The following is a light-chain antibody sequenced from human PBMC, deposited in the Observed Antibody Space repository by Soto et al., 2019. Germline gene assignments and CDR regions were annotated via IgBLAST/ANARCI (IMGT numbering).Light chain of an antibody. CDR1: QCISSW. CDR3: QQRYSMPNT. CDR2: DAS. V-gene: IGKV1-5*01. Sequence: DIQMTKSPSTLSVTIEDRVTITCRDSQCISSWLAWYQEKPGKAHKLLIYDASSLESGVPSRLSGSGSGTDFTLTISSLQPEDFASYCCQQRYSMPNTFGEGTKV. J-gene: IGKJ4*02.